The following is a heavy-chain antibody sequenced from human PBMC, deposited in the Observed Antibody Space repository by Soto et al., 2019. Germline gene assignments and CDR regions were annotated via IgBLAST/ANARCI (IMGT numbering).Heavy chain of an antibody. J-gene: IGHJ6*02. D-gene: IGHD2-15*01. CDR1: GFSFRSYG. Sequence: QVQLVESGGGVVQPGRSLRLSCAASGFSFRSYGMHWVRQAPGKGLEWLAVISNDGGNKYLADSVKGRLTLSRDNSRNTLYLQINSLRAEDTAVYYCGKDTLDCSGGDCPLYYYYGMDVWGQGTTVIVSS. CDR3: GKDTLDCSGGDCPLYYYYGMDV. V-gene: IGHV3-30*18. CDR2: ISNDGGNK.